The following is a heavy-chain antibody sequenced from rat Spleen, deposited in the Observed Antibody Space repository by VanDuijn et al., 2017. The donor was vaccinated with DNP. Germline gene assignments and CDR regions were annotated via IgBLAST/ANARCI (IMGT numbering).Heavy chain of an antibody. V-gene: IGHV2-41*01. D-gene: IGHD1-11*01. CDR3: ARDRLRWRRGFAY. Sequence: VQLQESGPGLVQPSQTLSLTCTVSGFSLTSYTVSWVRQPPGKGLEWMGVIWNFGGTRYHSTFKSRLTITRDTSKSQFFLKMNSLQTEDTATYYCARDRLRWRRGFAYWGQGTLVTVSS. CDR2: IWNFGGT. J-gene: IGHJ3*01. CDR1: GFSLTSYT.